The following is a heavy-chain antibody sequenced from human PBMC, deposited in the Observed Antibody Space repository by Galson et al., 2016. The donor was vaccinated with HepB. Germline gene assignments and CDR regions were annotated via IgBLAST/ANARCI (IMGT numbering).Heavy chain of an antibody. J-gene: IGHJ4*02. V-gene: IGHV4-4*02. Sequence: SETLSLTCAVSGGPISSNWWSWVRQPPGKGLDWIGDIYHTGRTNFNPSLQSRVTMSIDNSKNQFSLELTSVTAADTATYYCARHIAVSGTRGFGYWGQGILVTVSS. CDR1: GGPISSNW. CDR2: IYHTGRT. CDR3: ARHIAVSGTRGFGY. D-gene: IGHD6-19*01.